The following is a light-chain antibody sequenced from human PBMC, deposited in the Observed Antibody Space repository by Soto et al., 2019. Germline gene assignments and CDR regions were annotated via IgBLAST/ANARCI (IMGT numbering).Light chain of an antibody. Sequence: QSVLTQPPSVSGAPGQRVTISCTGGSSSIGAGYDVHWYQHLPGTAPKLLIYGDSNRPSGVPDRFSGSKSGTSASLAITGIQAEDEGDYYCQSYDSSLSGRVVFGGGTKLTVL. CDR3: QSYDSSLSGRVV. V-gene: IGLV1-40*01. CDR1: SSSIGAGYD. J-gene: IGLJ2*01. CDR2: GDS.